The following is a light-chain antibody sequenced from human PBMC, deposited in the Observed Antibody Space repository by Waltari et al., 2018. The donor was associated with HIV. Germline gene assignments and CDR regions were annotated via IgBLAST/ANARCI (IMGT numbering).Light chain of an antibody. CDR2: EGS. V-gene: IGLV2-23*01. CDR3: CSYAGSSLYV. CDR1: SSAVGRYNL. Sequence: QSALTQPASVSGSPGQSITLSCTGTSSAVGRYNLVSWYQQHPGKAPKLMIYEGSKRPSGVSNRFSGSKSGNTASLTISGLQAEDEADYYCCSYAGSSLYVFGTGTKVTVL. J-gene: IGLJ1*01.